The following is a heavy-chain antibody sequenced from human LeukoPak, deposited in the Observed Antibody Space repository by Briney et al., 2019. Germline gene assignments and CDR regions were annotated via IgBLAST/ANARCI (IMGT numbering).Heavy chain of an antibody. V-gene: IGHV6-1*01. Sequence: PSQTLSLTCAISGDSVSSNTATWNWIMQSPSGGLEWLGRTYYRSKWYNDYALSVKSRMTINPDTSKNQFSLQLNSVTPEDTSVYYCARTSGGDFDYWGQGTLVTVSS. D-gene: IGHD3-10*01. CDR2: TYYRSKWYN. J-gene: IGHJ4*02. CDR1: GDSVSSNTAT. CDR3: ARTSGGDFDY.